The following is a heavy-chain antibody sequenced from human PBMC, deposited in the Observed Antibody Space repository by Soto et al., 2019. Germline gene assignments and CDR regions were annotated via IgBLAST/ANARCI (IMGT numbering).Heavy chain of an antibody. V-gene: IGHV1-58*01. J-gene: IGHJ4*02. CDR3: AALYYYDSGSSGF. CDR2: IVVGSGNT. CDR1: GFTFTNSA. Sequence: QVQLVQSGPEVKKPGTSVKVSCKASGFTFTNSAVQWVRQARGQRLELIGWIVVGSGNTNYAQEFQETVTITRDMSTNTAYMELSSLRSEDTAVYYCAALYYYDSGSSGFWGQGTLVTVSS. D-gene: IGHD3-10*01.